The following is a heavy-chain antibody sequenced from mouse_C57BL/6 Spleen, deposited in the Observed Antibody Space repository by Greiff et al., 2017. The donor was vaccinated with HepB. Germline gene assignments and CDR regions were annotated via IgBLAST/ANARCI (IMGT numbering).Heavy chain of an antibody. CDR1: GYTFTSYW. J-gene: IGHJ2*01. CDR2: IYPGSGST. V-gene: IGHV1-55*01. Sequence: QVQLQQSGAELVKPGASVKMSCKASGYTFTSYWITWVKQRPGQGLEWIGDIYPGSGSTNYNEKFKSKATLTVDTSSSTAYMQLSSLTSEDSAVYYCAREDNYETLYYFDYWGQGTTLTVSS. CDR3: AREDNYETLYYFDY. D-gene: IGHD1-3*01.